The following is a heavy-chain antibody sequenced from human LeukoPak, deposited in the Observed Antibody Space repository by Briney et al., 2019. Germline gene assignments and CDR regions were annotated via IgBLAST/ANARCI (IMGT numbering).Heavy chain of an antibody. CDR1: GYTLTELS. J-gene: IGHJ4*02. V-gene: IGHV1-24*01. CDR2: FDPEDGET. CDR3: ATQSAYSGYDWEDY. D-gene: IGHD5-12*01. Sequence: ASVKVFCKVSGYTLTELSMHWVRQAPGKGLEWMGGFDPEDGETIYAQKFQGRVTMTEDTSTDTAYMELSSLRSEDTAVYYCATQSAYSGYDWEDYWGQGTLVTVSS.